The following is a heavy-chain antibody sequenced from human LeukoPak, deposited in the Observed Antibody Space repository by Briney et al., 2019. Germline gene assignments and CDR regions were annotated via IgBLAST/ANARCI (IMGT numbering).Heavy chain of an antibody. CDR2: ISAYNGNT. CDR3: ARDLPGVCYFDY. D-gene: IGHD2-8*01. CDR1: GYTFTSYG. Sequence: ASVKVSCKASGYTFTSYGISWVRQAPGQGLEWMGWISAYNGNTNYAQKLRGRVTMTTDTSTSTAYMELRSLRSDDTAVYYCARDLPGVCYFDYWGQGTLVTVSS. V-gene: IGHV1-18*01. J-gene: IGHJ4*02.